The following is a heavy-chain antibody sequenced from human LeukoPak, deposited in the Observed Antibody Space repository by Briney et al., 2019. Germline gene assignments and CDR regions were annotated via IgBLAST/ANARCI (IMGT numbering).Heavy chain of an antibody. CDR1: GGSFSGYY. D-gene: IGHD2-2*02. Sequence: SETLSLTCAVYGGSFSGYYWSWIRQPPGKGLEWIGEINHSGSTNYNPSLKSRVTISVDTSKNQFSLKLSSVTAADTAVYYCARRAAIVVVPAAIQNWFDPWGQGTLVTVSS. CDR3: ARRAAIVVVPAAIQNWFDP. CDR2: INHSGST. V-gene: IGHV4-34*01. J-gene: IGHJ5*02.